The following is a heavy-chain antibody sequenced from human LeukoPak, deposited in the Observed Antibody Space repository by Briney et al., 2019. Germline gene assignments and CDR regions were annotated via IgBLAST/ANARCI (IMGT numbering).Heavy chain of an antibody. Sequence: GRSLRLSRAASGFTFSSYAMHWVRQAPGKGLEWVAVIWYDGSNKYYADSVKGRFTVSRDNSKNTLYLQMNSLRAEDTAVYYCARDLRQGGGYDFWSGYLTYYYYGMDVWGQGTTVTVSS. V-gene: IGHV3-33*08. J-gene: IGHJ6*02. CDR3: ARDLRQGGGYDFWSGYLTYYYYGMDV. D-gene: IGHD3-3*01. CDR1: GFTFSSYA. CDR2: IWYDGSNK.